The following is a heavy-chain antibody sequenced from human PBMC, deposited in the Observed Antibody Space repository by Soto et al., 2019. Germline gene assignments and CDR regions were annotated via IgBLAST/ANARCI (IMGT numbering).Heavy chain of an antibody. V-gene: IGHV4-39*07. CDR3: ARGSTVTYDY. J-gene: IGHJ4*02. Sequence: ASETPSLTCTVSGGSLTSNSYYWGWIRQPPGKGREWIGSFYYSQSTYFNPSLKSRVTISVETSKNQYSLKLSAVTAADTAVYYCARGSTVTYDYWGQGILVTVSS. CDR2: FYYSQST. CDR1: GGSLTSNSYY. D-gene: IGHD4-17*01.